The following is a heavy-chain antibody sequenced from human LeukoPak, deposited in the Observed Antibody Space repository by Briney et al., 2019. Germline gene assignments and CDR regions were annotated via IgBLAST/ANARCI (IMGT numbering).Heavy chain of an antibody. CDR1: GGSISSYY. D-gene: IGHD6-13*01. CDR3: ARADSSSWYEVDY. J-gene: IGHJ4*02. Sequence: SEILSLTCTVSGGSISSYYWSWIRQPPGKGLEWIGYIYYSGSTNYNPSLKSRVTISVDTSKNQFSLKLSSVTAADTAVYYCARADSSSWYEVDYWGQGTLVTVSS. CDR2: IYYSGST. V-gene: IGHV4-59*01.